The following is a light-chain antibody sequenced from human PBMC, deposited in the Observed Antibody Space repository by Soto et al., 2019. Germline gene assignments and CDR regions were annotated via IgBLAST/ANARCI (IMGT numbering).Light chain of an antibody. J-gene: IGLJ1*01. V-gene: IGLV2-14*01. CDR1: RSDIGAYNY. CDR2: DVS. CDR3: ASYSSTDTLYV. Sequence: QSVLTKPASVSGSPRQSITISCTGTRSDIGAYNYVSWYQRHPGKAPRLLIYDVSSRPSGVSNRFSGSKSGNTASLTISGLQPEDEADYYCASYSSTDTLYVFGSGTKLTVL.